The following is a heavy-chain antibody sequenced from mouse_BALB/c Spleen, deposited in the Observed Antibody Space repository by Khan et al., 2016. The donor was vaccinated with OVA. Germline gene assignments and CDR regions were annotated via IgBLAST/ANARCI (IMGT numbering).Heavy chain of an antibody. CDR1: GYSITSDYA. Sequence: EVQLQESGPGLVKPSQSLSLTCTVTGYSITSDYAWNWIRQFPGNKLDWMCYISYSGSTSYNPSLNSRISTTRSTSKNQFFLQLNSVTTGDTATYYCARRADYAYWYFDVWGAGTTVTVSS. V-gene: IGHV3-2*02. J-gene: IGHJ1*01. CDR3: ARRADYAYWYFDV. D-gene: IGHD1-1*02. CDR2: ISYSGST.